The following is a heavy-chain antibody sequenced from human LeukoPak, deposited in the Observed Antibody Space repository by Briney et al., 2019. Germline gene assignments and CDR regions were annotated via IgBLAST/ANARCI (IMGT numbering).Heavy chain of an antibody. J-gene: IGHJ5*02. CDR1: GGSISSYY. V-gene: IGHV4-59*12. CDR2: IYYSGST. CDR3: ARDHSGYDFNWFDP. Sequence: SETLSLTCTVSGGSISSYYWSWIRQPPGKGLEWIGYIYYSGSTNYNPSLKSRVTMSVDTSKNQFSLKLSSVTAADTAVYYCARDHSGYDFNWFDPWGQGTLVTVSS. D-gene: IGHD5-12*01.